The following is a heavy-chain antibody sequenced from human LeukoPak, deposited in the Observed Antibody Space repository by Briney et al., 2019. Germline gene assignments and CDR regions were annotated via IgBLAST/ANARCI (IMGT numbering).Heavy chain of an antibody. CDR2: IWYDGSEK. Sequence: GGSLRLSCAASGFTFSSFGMHWVRQAPGKGLEWVAVIWYDGSEKFYADSVKGRFTISRDNSKNTLYLQMNSLRVEDTAAYYCARGGNAFDIWGQGTVVPVSS. V-gene: IGHV3-33*01. CDR3: ARGGNAFDI. J-gene: IGHJ3*02. CDR1: GFTFSSFG.